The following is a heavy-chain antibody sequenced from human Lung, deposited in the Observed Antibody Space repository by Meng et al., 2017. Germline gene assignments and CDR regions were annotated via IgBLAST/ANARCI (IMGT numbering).Heavy chain of an antibody. J-gene: IGHJ4*02. CDR2: INHSGST. CDR3: ARGPTTMAHDFDY. Sequence: VELPQSVPGLFNLAETLSLTCVVSGGSFSDYYWSWIRQPPGKGLEWIGEINHSGSTNYNPSLESRATISVDTSQNNLSLKLSSVTAADSAVYYCARGPTTMAHDFDYWGQGTLVTVSS. V-gene: IGHV4-34*01. CDR1: GGSFSDYY. D-gene: IGHD4-11*01.